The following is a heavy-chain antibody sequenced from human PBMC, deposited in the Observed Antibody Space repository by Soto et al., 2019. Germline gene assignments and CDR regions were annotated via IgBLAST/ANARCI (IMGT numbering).Heavy chain of an antibody. CDR3: ARDHYYAFDI. CDR2: FGITGKSG. D-gene: IGHD1-26*01. V-gene: IGHV3-48*02. Sequence: GGSLRLSCFASVFTFSDYAMNWFRQAPGKGLEWVSWFGITGKSGDYADSVRGRFTMSRDNARNSVHLQMSSLRDEDTAVYYCARDHYYAFDIWGQGTMVTVSS. CDR1: VFTFSDYA. J-gene: IGHJ3*02.